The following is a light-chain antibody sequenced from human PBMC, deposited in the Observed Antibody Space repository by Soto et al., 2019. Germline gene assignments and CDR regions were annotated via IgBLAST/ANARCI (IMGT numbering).Light chain of an antibody. CDR2: DAS. CDR3: QHRSNWPPWT. Sequence: EIVLTQSPATLSLSPGERATLSCRASQSVSSYLAWYQQKPGQAPRLLIFDASNRATGIPARFSGSGSGTDFTLTISSLEPEDFAVYYCQHRSNWPPWTFGQGTKVETK. J-gene: IGKJ1*01. CDR1: QSVSSY. V-gene: IGKV3-11*01.